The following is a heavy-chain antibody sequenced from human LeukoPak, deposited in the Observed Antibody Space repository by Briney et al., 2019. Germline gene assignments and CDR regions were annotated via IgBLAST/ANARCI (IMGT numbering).Heavy chain of an antibody. Sequence: GGSLRLSCAASGSTFSSYGMHWVRQAPGKGLEWVALIWYDGSNKYYADSVKGRFTISRDNSKNTLYLQMNSLRAEDTAVYYCARDYGGSYYFDYWGQGTLVTVSS. J-gene: IGHJ4*02. CDR3: ARDYGGSYYFDY. D-gene: IGHD2-15*01. CDR1: GSTFSSYG. V-gene: IGHV3-33*01. CDR2: IWYDGSNK.